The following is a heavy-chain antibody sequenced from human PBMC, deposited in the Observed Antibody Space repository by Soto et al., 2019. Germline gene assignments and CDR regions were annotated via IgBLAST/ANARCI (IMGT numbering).Heavy chain of an antibody. V-gene: IGHV1-24*01. J-gene: IGHJ4*02. CDR1: GYTLTELS. D-gene: IGHD2-15*01. CDR2: FDPEVGET. CDR3: ATTYCSGGSCYSDYYFDY. Sequence: ASVKVSCKVSGYTLTELSMHWVRQAPGKGLEWMGGFDPEVGETIYAQKFQGRVTMTEDTSTDTAYMELSSLRSEDTAVYYCATTYCSGGSCYSDYYFDYWGQGTLVTVSS.